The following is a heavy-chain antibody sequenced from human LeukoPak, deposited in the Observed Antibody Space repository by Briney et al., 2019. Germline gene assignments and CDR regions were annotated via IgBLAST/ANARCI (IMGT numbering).Heavy chain of an antibody. Sequence: ASVKVSCKASGYTFTSYYMHWVRQAPGQGLEWMGIINPSGGSTSYAQKFQGRVTMTRDMSTSTVYMELSSLKASDTAMYYCARLLEYYYDSSGYYRPDAFDIWGQGTMVTVSS. V-gene: IGHV1-46*01. J-gene: IGHJ3*02. CDR3: ARLLEYYYDSSGYYRPDAFDI. CDR2: INPSGGST. D-gene: IGHD3-22*01. CDR1: GYTFTSYY.